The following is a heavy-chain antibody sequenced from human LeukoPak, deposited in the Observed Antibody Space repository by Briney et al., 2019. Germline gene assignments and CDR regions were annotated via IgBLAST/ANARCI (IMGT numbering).Heavy chain of an antibody. D-gene: IGHD6-19*01. CDR2: IYYSGST. CDR3: ARRGSGWTDCFDP. Sequence: PSETLPLTCSVSGGSISSSAYYWGWIRQPPGKGLEWIGNIYYSGSTDYNPALKSRVTISVDTSKNQFSLKMTSVTAADTAVYFCARRGSGWTDCFDPWGQGTLVTVSS. J-gene: IGHJ5*02. CDR1: GGSISSSAYY. V-gene: IGHV4-39*01.